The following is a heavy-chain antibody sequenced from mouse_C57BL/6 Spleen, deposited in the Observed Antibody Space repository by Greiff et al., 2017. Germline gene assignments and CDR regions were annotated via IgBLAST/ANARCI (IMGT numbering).Heavy chain of an antibody. V-gene: IGHV1-52*01. CDR2: IDPSDSET. J-gene: IGHJ3*01. Sequence: QVQLQQPGAELVRPGSSVKLSCKASGYTFTSYWMHWVKQRPIQGLEWIGNIDPSDSETHYNQKFKDKATLTVDKSSSTAYMQLSSLTSEDSAVYYCSRWGSSGSPWFAYWGQGTLVTVSA. CDR1: GYTFTSYW. CDR3: SRWGSSGSPWFAY. D-gene: IGHD3-2*02.